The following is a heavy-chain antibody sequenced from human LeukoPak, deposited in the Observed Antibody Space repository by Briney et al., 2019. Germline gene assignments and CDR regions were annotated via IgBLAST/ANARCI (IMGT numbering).Heavy chain of an antibody. CDR2: ISSSGSTI. Sequence: GGSLRLSCAASGFTFSTYEMNWVRQAPGKGLEWVSYISSSGSTIYYADSVKGRFTISRDNAKNLLYLQMNSLRAEDTAVYYCARGPLHVVVPAATWFDPWGQGILVTVSS. J-gene: IGHJ5*02. CDR3: ARGPLHVVVPAATWFDP. CDR1: GFTFSTYE. V-gene: IGHV3-48*03. D-gene: IGHD2-2*01.